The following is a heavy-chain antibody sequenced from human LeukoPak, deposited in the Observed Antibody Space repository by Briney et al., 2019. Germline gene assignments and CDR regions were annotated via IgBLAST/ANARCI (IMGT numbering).Heavy chain of an antibody. J-gene: IGHJ4*02. CDR2: ISYDGSNK. CDR3: AKEVGAAAGPFDY. CDR1: GFTFSSDG. V-gene: IGHV3-30*18. Sequence: PGRSLRLSCAGSGFTFSSDGMHWVRQAPCKGLEGVAVISYDGSNKYYADSVKGRFTISRDNSKNTLYLQMNSLRAEDTAVYYCAKEVGAAAGPFDYWGQGTLVTVSS. D-gene: IGHD6-13*01.